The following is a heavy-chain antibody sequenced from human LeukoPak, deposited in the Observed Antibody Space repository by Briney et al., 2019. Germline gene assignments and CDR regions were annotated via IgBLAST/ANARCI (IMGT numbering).Heavy chain of an antibody. Sequence: SGTLSLTCGVSGGSISGTIWWSWVRQPPGHGLEWIGEISLAGQTNYKPSLNGRGTMSLDKSSNQLSLHLTSVTAADTATYYCSRESGPFCPFGYWGQGTLVIVSS. CDR1: GGSISGTIW. J-gene: IGHJ4*02. D-gene: IGHD1-26*01. CDR2: ISLAGQT. CDR3: SRESGPFCPFGY. V-gene: IGHV4-4*02.